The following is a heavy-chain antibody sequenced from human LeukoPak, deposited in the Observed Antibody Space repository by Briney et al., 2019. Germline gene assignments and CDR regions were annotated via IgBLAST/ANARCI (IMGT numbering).Heavy chain of an antibody. D-gene: IGHD6-13*01. Sequence: PGGSLRLSCAPSGFTFGVYYMSWIRQAPGKGLEWVSYISNSGGTIYYADSVKGRFTISRDNAKNSLYLQMNSLRAEDMALYYCAKDSSSSPHDAFDIWGQGTMVTVSS. CDR3: AKDSSSSPHDAFDI. J-gene: IGHJ3*02. CDR1: GFTFGVYY. V-gene: IGHV3-11*01. CDR2: ISNSGGTI.